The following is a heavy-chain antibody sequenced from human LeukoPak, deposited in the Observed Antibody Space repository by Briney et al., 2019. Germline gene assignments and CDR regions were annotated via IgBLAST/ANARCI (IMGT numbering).Heavy chain of an antibody. J-gene: IGHJ4*02. CDR2: IYYTGRT. CDR3: TVATTYRLFGY. D-gene: IGHD1-26*01. V-gene: IGHV4-39*07. Sequence: SETLSLTCTVSGGSVSTSSYYWGWIRQPPGKGLESIGTIYYTGRTYYNPSLKSRVTLSVDKSKKQSSLYLTSVTAADTAVYYCTVATTYRLFGYWGQGAHVTVSS. CDR1: GGSVSTSSYY.